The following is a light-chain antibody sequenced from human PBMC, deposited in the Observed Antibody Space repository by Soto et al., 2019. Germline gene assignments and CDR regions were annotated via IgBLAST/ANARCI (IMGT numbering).Light chain of an antibody. Sequence: SYELTQPPSVSVAPGQTANIACGGNNVGSKSVHWYQQRPGQAPVMVVYDEDGRPSETPDRISGSTSGNAATLTISRVEAGDEADYYCQVWDTTSDHPVFGGGTKLTVL. J-gene: IGLJ2*01. CDR2: DED. CDR3: QVWDTTSDHPV. CDR1: NVGSKS. V-gene: IGLV3-21*02.